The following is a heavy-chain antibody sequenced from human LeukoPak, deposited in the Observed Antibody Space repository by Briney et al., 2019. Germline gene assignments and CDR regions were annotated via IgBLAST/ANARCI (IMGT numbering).Heavy chain of an antibody. V-gene: IGHV1-8*01. Sequence: ASVKVSCKASGYAFTSYDFNWVRQATGQRPEWMGWMSPNSGDAGYAQKFQDRVTMTRNTSISTAYMELSSLRSDDTAVYYCARDSGNFHYDMDVWGQGTTVIVSS. CDR2: MSPNSGDA. CDR1: GYAFTSYD. D-gene: IGHD3-10*01. J-gene: IGHJ6*02. CDR3: ARDSGNFHYDMDV.